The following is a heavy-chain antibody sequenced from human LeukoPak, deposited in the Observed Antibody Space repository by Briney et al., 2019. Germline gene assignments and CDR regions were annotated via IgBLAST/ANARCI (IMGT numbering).Heavy chain of an antibody. Sequence: PSETLSLTCAVYGGSFSGYYWSWIRQPPGKGLEWIGYIYYSGSTNYNPSLKSRVTISVDTSKNQFSLKLSSVTAADTAVYYCARDVSVRFGELLVGWFDPWGQGTLVTVSS. D-gene: IGHD3-10*01. CDR1: GGSFSGYY. CDR3: ARDVSVRFGELLVGWFDP. V-gene: IGHV4-59*01. CDR2: IYYSGST. J-gene: IGHJ5*02.